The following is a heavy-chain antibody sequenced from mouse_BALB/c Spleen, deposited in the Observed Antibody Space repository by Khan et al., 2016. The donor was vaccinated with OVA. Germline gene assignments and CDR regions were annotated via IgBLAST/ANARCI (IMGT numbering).Heavy chain of an antibody. Sequence: VQLKQSGPGLVKPSQSLSLTCTVTGYSITSDYAWNWIRQFPGNKLEWMCFISYSGNTNYNPSIKSRISITRDTSKNQFFLQLNSVTTEDTATYYCARFDGGDFDYWGQGNTLTVSS. CDR1: GYSITSDYA. J-gene: IGHJ2*01. CDR3: ARFDGGDFDY. D-gene: IGHD2-3*01. V-gene: IGHV3-2*02. CDR2: ISYSGNT.